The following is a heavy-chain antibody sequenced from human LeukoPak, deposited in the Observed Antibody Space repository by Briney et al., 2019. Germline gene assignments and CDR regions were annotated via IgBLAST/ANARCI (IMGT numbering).Heavy chain of an antibody. Sequence: GGSLRLSCVVSGFTFSSYWMHWVRQAPGKGLEWVARINEDATTITHADSVRGRFTISRENAKNTVYLQMNSLRAEDTAVYYCVRDLILVWTPGDDFDHWGQGTLVTVSS. CDR3: VRDLILVWTPGDDFDH. J-gene: IGHJ4*02. CDR2: INEDATTI. CDR1: GFTFSSYW. V-gene: IGHV3-74*03. D-gene: IGHD3-16*01.